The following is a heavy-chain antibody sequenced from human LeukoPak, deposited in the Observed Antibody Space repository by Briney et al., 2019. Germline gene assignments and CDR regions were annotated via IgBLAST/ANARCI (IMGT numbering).Heavy chain of an antibody. CDR3: ARLGSSSWYETKSYFDY. V-gene: IGHV4-4*07. CDR1: GGSISSYY. D-gene: IGHD6-13*01. J-gene: IGHJ4*02. CDR2: IYTSGST. Sequence: KPSETLSLTCTVSGGSISSYYWSWIRQPAGKGLEWIGRIYTSGSTNYNPSLKSRVTMSVDTSKNQFSLTLSSVTAADTAVYYCARLGSSSWYETKSYFDYWGQGTLVTVSS.